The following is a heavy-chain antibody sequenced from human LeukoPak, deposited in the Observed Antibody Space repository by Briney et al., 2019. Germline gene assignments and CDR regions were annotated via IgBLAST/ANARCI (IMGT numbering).Heavy chain of an antibody. CDR3: ARNGQSGFSFDP. J-gene: IGHJ5*02. V-gene: IGHV4-34*01. Sequence: SETLSLTCAVYGESLYRHYWSWIRQPPGKGLEWIGEGDNTGGTKFNPSLKGRVTISADTSNNQFSLKLTSVTAADTAVYYCARNGQSGFSFDPWGQGTLVTVSS. CDR1: GESLYRHY. D-gene: IGHD2-8*01. CDR2: GDNTGGT.